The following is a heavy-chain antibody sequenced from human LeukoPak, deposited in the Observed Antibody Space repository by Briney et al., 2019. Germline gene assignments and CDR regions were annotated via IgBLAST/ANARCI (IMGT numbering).Heavy chain of an antibody. Sequence: PQTLSLTCTVSGGSISSGGYYWSWIRQHPGKGLEWIGYIYYSGSTYYNPSLKSRVTISVDTSKNQFSLKLSSVTAADTAVYYCARAPLIAAAEVDYWGQGTLVTVSS. CDR3: ARAPLIAAAEVDY. V-gene: IGHV4-31*03. CDR1: GGSISSGGYY. D-gene: IGHD6-13*01. CDR2: IYYSGST. J-gene: IGHJ4*02.